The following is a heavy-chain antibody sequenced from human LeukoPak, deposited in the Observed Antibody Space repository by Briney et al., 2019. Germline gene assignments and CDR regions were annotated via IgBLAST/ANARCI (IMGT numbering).Heavy chain of an antibody. J-gene: IGHJ6*02. CDR3: ARIRGVYGMDV. V-gene: IGHV6-1*01. CDR2: TYYRSKWYS. CDR1: GDSVSSNSVI. Sequence: SQTLSLTCAISGDSVSSNSVIWNWIRQSPSRGLEWLGRTYYRSKWYSDYAVPVKSRITINPDTSKNHFSLQLNSVTPEDTAVYYCARIRGVYGMDVWGQGTTVTVSS.